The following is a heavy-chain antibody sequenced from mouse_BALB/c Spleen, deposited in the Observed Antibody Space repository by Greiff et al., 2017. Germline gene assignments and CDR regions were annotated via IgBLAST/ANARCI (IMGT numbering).Heavy chain of an antibody. J-gene: IGHJ2*01. CDR3: ARGLDY. V-gene: IGHV3-2*02. Sequence: VQLKESGPGLVKPSQSLYLTCTVTGYSITSDYAWNWIRQFPGNKLEWMGYISYSGSTSYNPSLKSRISITRDTSKNQFFLQLNSVTTEDTATYYCARGLDYWGQGTTLTVSS. CDR2: ISYSGST. CDR1: GYSITSDYA.